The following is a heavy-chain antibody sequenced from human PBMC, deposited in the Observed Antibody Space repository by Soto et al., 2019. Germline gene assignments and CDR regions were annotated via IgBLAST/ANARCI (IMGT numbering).Heavy chain of an antibody. D-gene: IGHD4-17*01. CDR2: ISWNSGSI. Sequence: GGSLRLSCAASGFTFDDYAMHWVRQAPGKGLEWVSGISWNSGSIGYADSVKGRFTISRANAKNSLCLQRNSLRAEDTALYYCALSPELRFSLVGWFDPWGQGTLVTVSS. CDR3: ALSPELRFSLVGWFDP. J-gene: IGHJ5*02. CDR1: GFTFDDYA. V-gene: IGHV3-9*01.